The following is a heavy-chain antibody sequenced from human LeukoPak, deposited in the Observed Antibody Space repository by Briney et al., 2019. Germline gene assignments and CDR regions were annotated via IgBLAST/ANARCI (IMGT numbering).Heavy chain of an antibody. CDR1: GFTFDDYA. Sequence: PGRSLRLSCAASGFTFDDYAMHWVRQAPGKGLEWVSGISWNSGSIGYADSVKGRFTISRDNAKNSLYLQMNSLRAEDTALYYCAKGGLTGTYKMYYMDVWGRGTTVTVSS. CDR3: AKGGLTGTYKMYYMDV. V-gene: IGHV3-9*01. J-gene: IGHJ6*03. D-gene: IGHD1-26*01. CDR2: ISWNSGSI.